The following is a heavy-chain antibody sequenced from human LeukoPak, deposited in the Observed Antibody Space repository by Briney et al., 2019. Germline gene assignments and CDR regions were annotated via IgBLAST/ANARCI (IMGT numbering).Heavy chain of an antibody. Sequence: GASVKVSCKASGYTFTGYYMHWVRQAPGQGLEWMGWINPNSGGTNYAQTFQGRVTMTRDTSTSTAYMELSSLRSDDSAVYYCARGTYCGGDCPDYWGQGTLVTVSS. CDR1: GYTFTGYY. V-gene: IGHV1-2*02. J-gene: IGHJ4*02. CDR2: INPNSGGT. CDR3: ARGTYCGGDCPDY. D-gene: IGHD2-21*02.